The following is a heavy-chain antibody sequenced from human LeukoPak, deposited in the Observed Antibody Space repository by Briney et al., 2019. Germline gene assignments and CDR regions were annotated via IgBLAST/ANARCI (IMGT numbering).Heavy chain of an antibody. Sequence: ASVKVSCKASAYTFTGYYMHCVREAPGQGLEWRGWINPSTGGTNYTQKFQGRVTMTRDTSNNTAYMELSRLRSDDTAVYYCARYVDYYDSSGYTALDYWGQGTLVTVSS. CDR2: INPSTGGT. D-gene: IGHD3-22*01. V-gene: IGHV1-2*02. J-gene: IGHJ4*02. CDR1: AYTFTGYY. CDR3: ARYVDYYDSSGYTALDY.